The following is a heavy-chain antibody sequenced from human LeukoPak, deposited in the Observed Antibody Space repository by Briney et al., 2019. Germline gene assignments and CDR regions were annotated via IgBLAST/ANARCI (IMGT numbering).Heavy chain of an antibody. D-gene: IGHD1-26*01. CDR2: INHSGST. CDR1: GGSFSGYY. V-gene: IGHV4-34*01. J-gene: IGHJ4*02. CDR3: ARGRGMVGATTSPPFDY. Sequence: SETLSLTCAVYGGSFSGYYWSWIRQPPGKGLEWIGEINHSGSTNYNPSLKSRVTISVDTSKNQFSLKLSSVTAADTAVYYCARGRGMVGATTSPPFDYWGQGTLVTVSS.